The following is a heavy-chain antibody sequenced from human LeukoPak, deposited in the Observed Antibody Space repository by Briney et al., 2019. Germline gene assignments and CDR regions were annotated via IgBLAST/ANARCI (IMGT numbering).Heavy chain of an antibody. J-gene: IGHJ4*02. V-gene: IGHV1-8*01. Sequence: GASVKVSCKASGYTFTSYDINWVRQAPGQGLEWMGWMNPNSGNTGYAQKFQGRVTMTRNTSINTAYMELSSLRSEDTAVYYCANTRAGYGDYVLGYWGQGTLVTVSS. CDR3: ANTRAGYGDYVLGY. CDR1: GYTFTSYD. D-gene: IGHD4-17*01. CDR2: MNPNSGNT.